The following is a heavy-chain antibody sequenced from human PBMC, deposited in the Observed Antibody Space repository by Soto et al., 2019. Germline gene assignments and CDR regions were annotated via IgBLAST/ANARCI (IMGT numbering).Heavy chain of an antibody. J-gene: IGHJ4*02. CDR3: AKSRYSDSSGDFYDY. CDR2: ISYDGSEK. CDR1: GFSFSKYG. V-gene: IGHV3-30*18. D-gene: IGHD3-22*01. Sequence: QVALVESGGGVVRPGRSLRLSCGASGFSFSKYGMHWVRQAPGEGLEWLSLISYDGSEKWYAESVKGRFTISRDNSKNTLYLQMNSLRAEDTAVYYCAKSRYSDSSGDFYDYWGQGTLVTVSS.